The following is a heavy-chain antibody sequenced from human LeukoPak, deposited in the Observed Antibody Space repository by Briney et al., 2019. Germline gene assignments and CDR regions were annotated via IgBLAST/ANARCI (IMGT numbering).Heavy chain of an antibody. V-gene: IGHV3-23*01. D-gene: IGHD5-12*01. Sequence: PGGSLRLSCAASGFTFSSYAMSWVRQAPGKGLEWVSAISGSGGSTYYADSVKGRFTISRDNSKNTLYLQMGSLRAEDMAVYYCARRGYSGYDSYYMDVWGKGTTVTVSS. J-gene: IGHJ6*03. CDR2: ISGSGGST. CDR3: ARRGYSGYDSYYMDV. CDR1: GFTFSSYA.